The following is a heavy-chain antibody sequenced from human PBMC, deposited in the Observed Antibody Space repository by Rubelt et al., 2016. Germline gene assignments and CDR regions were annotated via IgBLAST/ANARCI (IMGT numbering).Heavy chain of an antibody. D-gene: IGHD2-2*01. V-gene: IGHV3-33*01. J-gene: IGHJ4*02. CDR3: ARVPTTRSTSRTFDY. CDR1: GFTFSSYG. Sequence: VQLVESGGGVVQPGRSLRLSCAASGFTFSSYGVHWVRQAPGKGLEWVAVIWYDGSNKYYADSVKGRFTISRDNSKNTLYLQMNSLRAEDTAVYYCARVPTTRSTSRTFDYWGQGILVTVSS. CDR2: IWYDGSNK.